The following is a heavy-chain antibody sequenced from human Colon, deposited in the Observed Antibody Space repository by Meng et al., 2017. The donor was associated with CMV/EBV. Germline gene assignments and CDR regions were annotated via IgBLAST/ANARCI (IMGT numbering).Heavy chain of an antibody. CDR1: GFTVTSAY. CDR2: IYSGGHT. Sequence: GGSLRLSCAASGFTVTSAYMSWVRQAPGKGLEWVSIIYSGGHTYYADSVKGRFTLSRDNSKNTVHLQMTNLRSDDTAVYYCAKHIVASISEDGLGTWGQGTLVTVSS. V-gene: IGHV3-66*02. CDR3: AKHIVASISEDGLGT. D-gene: IGHD5-12*01. J-gene: IGHJ1*01.